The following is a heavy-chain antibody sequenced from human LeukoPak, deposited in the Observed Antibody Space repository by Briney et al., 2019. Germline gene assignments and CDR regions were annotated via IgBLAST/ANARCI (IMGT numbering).Heavy chain of an antibody. D-gene: IGHD3-3*01. Sequence: PGGSLRLSCAASGFTFSSYGMHWVRQAPGKGLEWVAVIWYDGSNKYYADSVKGRFTISRDNSKNTLYLQMNSLRAEDTAVYYCARDLRFLGGMDVWGQGTTVTVS. V-gene: IGHV3-33*01. CDR1: GFTFSSYG. J-gene: IGHJ6*02. CDR3: ARDLRFLGGMDV. CDR2: IWYDGSNK.